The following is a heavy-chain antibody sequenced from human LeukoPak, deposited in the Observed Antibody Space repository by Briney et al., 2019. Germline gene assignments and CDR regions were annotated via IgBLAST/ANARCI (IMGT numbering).Heavy chain of an antibody. CDR3: ARENQYSSSWADY. D-gene: IGHD6-13*01. Sequence: GGSLRLSCAASGFTSSSHWMSWVRQAPGMGLEWVANIKQDGSEKNYVDSVKGRFTISRDNAQNSLYLQMISLRAGDTAVYYCARENQYSSSWADYWGQGTLVTVSS. CDR2: IKQDGSEK. V-gene: IGHV3-7*01. CDR1: GFTSSSHW. J-gene: IGHJ4*02.